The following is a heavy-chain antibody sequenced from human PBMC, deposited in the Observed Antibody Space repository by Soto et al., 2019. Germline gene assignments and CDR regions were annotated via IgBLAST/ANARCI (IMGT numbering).Heavy chain of an antibody. D-gene: IGHD2-21*02. Sequence: ASVTVSCQASGYTFTSYDINLVRQATGQGLEWMGWMNPNSGNTGYAQKFQGRVTMTRNTSISTAYMELSSLRSEDTAVYYCARGFSETGDFMYYYYYMDVWGKGTTVTVSS. CDR2: MNPNSGNT. V-gene: IGHV1-8*01. CDR1: GYTFTSYD. CDR3: ARGFSETGDFMYYYYYMDV. J-gene: IGHJ6*03.